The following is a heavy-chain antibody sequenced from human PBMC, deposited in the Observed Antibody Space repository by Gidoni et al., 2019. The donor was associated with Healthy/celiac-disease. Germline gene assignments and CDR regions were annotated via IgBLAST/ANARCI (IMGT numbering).Heavy chain of an antibody. CDR3: ARDERPNPGIAADRTWGSFDY. J-gene: IGHJ4*02. Sequence: EVQLVESGGGLVKPGGSLRLSCAASGFTFSSYSITWVRQAPGKGLEWVSSISSSSSYIYYADSVKGRFTISRDNAKNSLYLQMNSLRAEDTAVYYCARDERPNPGIAADRTWGSFDYWGQGTLVTVSS. CDR1: GFTFSSYS. D-gene: IGHD6-13*01. V-gene: IGHV3-21*01. CDR2: ISSSSSYI.